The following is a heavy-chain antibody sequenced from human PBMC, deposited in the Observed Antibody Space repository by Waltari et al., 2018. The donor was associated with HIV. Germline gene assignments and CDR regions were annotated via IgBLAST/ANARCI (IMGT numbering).Heavy chain of an antibody. V-gene: IGHV4-30-2*06. D-gene: IGHD2-15*01. CDR1: GGSVGSSGFS. CDR3: ARDRFCNGNGCSPSDAFDV. Sequence: QLRLQESGSGLLKPSQTLSITCNVSGGSVGSSGFSWSWLRQSPGKGLEWIGYIYYTGSTYYNPSLKSRVNISLDRSKNQFSLRLSYVSAADTAVYYCARDRFCNGNGCSPSDAFDVWGQGRMVTVSS. J-gene: IGHJ3*01. CDR2: IYYTGST.